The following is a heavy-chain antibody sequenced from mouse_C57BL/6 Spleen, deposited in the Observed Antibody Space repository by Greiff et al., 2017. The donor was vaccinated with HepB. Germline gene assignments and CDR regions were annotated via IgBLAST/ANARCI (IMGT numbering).Heavy chain of an antibody. V-gene: IGHV1-85*01. CDR2: IYPRDGST. Sequence: QVQLQQSGPELVKPGASVKLSCKASGYTFTSYDINWVKQRPGQGLEWIGWIYPRDGSTKYNEKFKGKATLTVYTSSSTAYMELHSLTSEDSAVYICAREGESNWDYFDYWGQGTTLTVSS. J-gene: IGHJ2*01. CDR3: AREGESNWDYFDY. CDR1: GYTFTSYD. D-gene: IGHD4-1*01.